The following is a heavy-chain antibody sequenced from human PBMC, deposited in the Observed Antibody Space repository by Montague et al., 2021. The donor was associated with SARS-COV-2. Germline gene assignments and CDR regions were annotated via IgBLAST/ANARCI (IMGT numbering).Heavy chain of an antibody. CDR2: ISSSSSYI. V-gene: IGHV3-21*01. CDR3: ARDPLDYGLWSSGSYYNAYYYYYGTDV. CDR1: GFTFSSYS. J-gene: IGHJ6*02. Sequence: SLRLSCAASGFTFSSYSMNWVRQAPGKGLEWVSSISSSSSYIYYADSVKGRFTISRDNAKNSLYLQMNSLRAEDTAVYYCARDPLDYGLWSSGSYYNAYYYYYGTDVWGQGTTVTVPS. D-gene: IGHD3-10*01.